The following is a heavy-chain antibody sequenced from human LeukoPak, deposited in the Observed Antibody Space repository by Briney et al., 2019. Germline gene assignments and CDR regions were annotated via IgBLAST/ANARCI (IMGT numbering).Heavy chain of an antibody. J-gene: IGHJ3*02. CDR1: GFTFSSYG. CDR3: AKDPHDFWSGYYPDAFDI. CDR2: IRYDGSNK. D-gene: IGHD3-3*01. V-gene: IGHV3-30*02. Sequence: PGGSLRLSCAASGFTFSSYGMHWVHQAPGKGLEWVAFIRYDGSNKYYADSVKGRFTISRDNSKNTLYLQMNSLRAEDTAVYYCAKDPHDFWSGYYPDAFDIWGQGTMVTVSS.